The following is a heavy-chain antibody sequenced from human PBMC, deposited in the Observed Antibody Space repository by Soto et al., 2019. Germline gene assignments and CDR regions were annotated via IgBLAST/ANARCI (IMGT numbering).Heavy chain of an antibody. Sequence: VESLKISCKASGDIFTSHWICWVRQMPGKGLEWMGIIYPDDSDTRYSPSFQGQVTISVDKSINTAYLQWSSLKASDTAMYYCARGKGPLDVWGQGTTVTVSS. CDR2: IYPDDSDT. CDR1: GDIFTSHW. J-gene: IGHJ6*02. V-gene: IGHV5-51*01. CDR3: ARGKGPLDV.